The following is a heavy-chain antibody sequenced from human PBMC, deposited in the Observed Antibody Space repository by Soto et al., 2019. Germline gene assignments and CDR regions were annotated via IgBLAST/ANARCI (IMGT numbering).Heavy chain of an antibody. J-gene: IGHJ5*02. CDR2: INAGNGNT. Sequence: ASVKVSCKASGYTFTSYAMHWVRQAPGQRLEWMGWINAGNGNTKYSQKFQGRVTITRDTSASTAYMELSSLRSEDTAVYYCARGGYDFWSGYYFINWFDPWGQGTLVTVSS. D-gene: IGHD3-3*01. CDR1: GYTFTSYA. CDR3: ARGGYDFWSGYYFINWFDP. V-gene: IGHV1-3*01.